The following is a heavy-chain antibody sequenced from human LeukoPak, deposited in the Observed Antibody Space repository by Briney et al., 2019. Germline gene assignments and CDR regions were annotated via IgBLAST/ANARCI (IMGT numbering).Heavy chain of an antibody. CDR1: CGSISSGGYY. V-gene: IGHV4-31*03. Sequence: LQTLSPPSTFSCGSISSGGYYLSWIRQPPRKGLEWIGYIYYSGSTYYNPSLKSRVTISVDTSKNQFSLKLSSVTAADTAVYYCARVGDYEGGYWGQGTLVTVSS. D-gene: IGHD4-17*01. CDR2: IYYSGST. CDR3: ARVGDYEGGY. J-gene: IGHJ4*02.